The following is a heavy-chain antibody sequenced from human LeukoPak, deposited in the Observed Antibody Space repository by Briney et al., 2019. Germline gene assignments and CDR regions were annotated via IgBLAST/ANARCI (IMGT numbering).Heavy chain of an antibody. CDR2: IYPGDSDT. V-gene: IGHV5-51*01. Sequence: GESLKISCKGSGYSFTSYWIGWVRRMPGKGLEWMGIIYPGDSDTRYSPSFQGQVTISADKSISTAYLQWSSLKASDTAMYYCARLGAMVRGVIAHFDYWGQGTLVTVSS. D-gene: IGHD3-10*01. CDR3: ARLGAMVRGVIAHFDY. J-gene: IGHJ4*02. CDR1: GYSFTSYW.